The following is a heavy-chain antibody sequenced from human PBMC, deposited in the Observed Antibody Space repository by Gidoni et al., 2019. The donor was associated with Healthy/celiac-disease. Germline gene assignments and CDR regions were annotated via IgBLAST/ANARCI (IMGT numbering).Heavy chain of an antibody. D-gene: IGHD4-17*01. J-gene: IGHJ4*02. V-gene: IGHV3-7*04. CDR1: GFTFSSYG. Sequence: EVQLVESGGGLVQPGGSLRLSCAASGFTFSSYGMSWVRQAPGKGLEWVANIKQDGSEKYYVDSVKGRFTISRDNAKNSLYLQMNSLRAEDTAVYYCARYYGDLLDYWGQGTLVTVSS. CDR2: IKQDGSEK. CDR3: ARYYGDLLDY.